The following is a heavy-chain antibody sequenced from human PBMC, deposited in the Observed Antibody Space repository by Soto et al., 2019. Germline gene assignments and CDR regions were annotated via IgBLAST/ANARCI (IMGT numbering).Heavy chain of an antibody. CDR1: GDSVRNGGYY. CDR3: AREGAATPYGEY. D-gene: IGHD1-26*01. Sequence: QVQLQESGPGLVKPSQTLSLTCTVSGDSVRNGGYYWNWIRQYPGKGLEWIGYIYYTGSTSYNPSLQSRLTISADTSKHQFSRRLRSVTAADTAVYYCAREGAATPYGEYWGQGALVTISS. CDR2: IYYTGST. V-gene: IGHV4-31*03. J-gene: IGHJ4*02.